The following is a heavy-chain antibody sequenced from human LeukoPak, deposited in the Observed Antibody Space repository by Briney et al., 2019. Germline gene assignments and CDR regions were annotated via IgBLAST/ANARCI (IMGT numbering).Heavy chain of an antibody. CDR3: ARGEGPLYGNWFDP. D-gene: IGHD3-10*01. CDR2: MNPNSGNT. CDR1: GYTFTSYD. Sequence: ASVKVSCKASGYTFTSYDFNWVRQATGQGLEWMGWMNPNSGNTGYAQKFQGRVTMTRNTSISTAYMELSSLRSEDTAVYYCARGEGPLYGNWFDPWGQGTLVTVSS. V-gene: IGHV1-8*01. J-gene: IGHJ5*02.